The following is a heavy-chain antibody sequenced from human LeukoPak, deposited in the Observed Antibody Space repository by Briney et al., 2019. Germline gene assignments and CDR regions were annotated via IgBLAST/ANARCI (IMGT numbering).Heavy chain of an antibody. CDR3: STDGTPKFEH. V-gene: IGHV3-30*03. Sequence: GGSLRLSCAASGFTFRNYVIHWVRQAPGKGLEWVATISYDERGKHYADSVQGRFTISRDNSKSVLYLQLDYLRPEDTAVYYCSTDGTPKFEHWGQGTLVTVSS. CDR1: GFTFRNYV. J-gene: IGHJ1*01. CDR2: ISYDERGK. D-gene: IGHD3-16*01.